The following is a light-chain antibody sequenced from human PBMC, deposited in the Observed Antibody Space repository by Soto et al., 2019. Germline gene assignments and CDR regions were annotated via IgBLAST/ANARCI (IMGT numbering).Light chain of an antibody. CDR2: GVS. CDR3: QQYGDSPWT. V-gene: IGKV3-20*01. Sequence: IVLRQSPGSLSLSPGERATLSCRASQSIGSFYLAWYQQKSGQAPRLLIFGVSSRATGIPDRFSGSGSGTDFTLTISRLEPEDFAVYYCQQYGDSPWTFGQGTKVDIK. CDR1: QSIGSFY. J-gene: IGKJ1*01.